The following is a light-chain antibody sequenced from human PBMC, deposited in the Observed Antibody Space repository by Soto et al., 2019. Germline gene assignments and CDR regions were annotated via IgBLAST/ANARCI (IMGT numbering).Light chain of an antibody. CDR1: QSINRH. CDR3: QQRINWPPVT. Sequence: EIVLTQSPATLSLSPGERATLSCRASQSINRHLAWYRQKPGQAPRLLIYDASNRATGIPARFSGSGSGTDFTITISSLEPEDFGVYYCQQRINWPPVTFGGGTKVEIK. CDR2: DAS. V-gene: IGKV3-11*01. J-gene: IGKJ4*01.